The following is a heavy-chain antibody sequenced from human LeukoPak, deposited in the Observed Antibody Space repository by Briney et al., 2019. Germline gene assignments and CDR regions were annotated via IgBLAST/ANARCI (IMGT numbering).Heavy chain of an antibody. D-gene: IGHD1-26*01. Sequence: GGSLRLSCAASGFTFSSYSMNWVRQAPGKGLEWVSYISSSSSTIYYADSVEGRFTISRDNAKNSLYLQMSSLRAEDTAVYYCAKPTRGSGSFLIEYWGQGTLVTVSS. J-gene: IGHJ4*02. CDR2: ISSSSSTI. CDR3: AKPTRGSGSFLIEY. CDR1: GFTFSSYS. V-gene: IGHV3-48*01.